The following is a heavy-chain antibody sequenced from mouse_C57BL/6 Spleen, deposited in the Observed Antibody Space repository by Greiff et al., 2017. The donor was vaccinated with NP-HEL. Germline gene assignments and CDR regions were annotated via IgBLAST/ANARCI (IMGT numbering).Heavy chain of an antibody. CDR2: INPSNGGT. CDR1: GYTFTSYW. D-gene: IGHD4-1*01. V-gene: IGHV1-53*01. CDR3: ARSGWDVAWFAY. J-gene: IGHJ3*01. Sequence: VKLQQPGTELVKPGASVKLSCKASGYTFTSYWMHWVKQRPGQGLEWIGNINPSNGGTNYNEKFKSKATLTVDKSSSTAYMQLSSLTSEDSAVYYCARSGWDVAWFAYWGQGTLVTVSA.